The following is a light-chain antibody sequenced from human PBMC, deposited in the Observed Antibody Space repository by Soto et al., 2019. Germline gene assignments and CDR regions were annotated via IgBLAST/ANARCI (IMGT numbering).Light chain of an antibody. Sequence: EIVSTQSPATLSLSPGERATLSCRASQSVDIYLAWYRQIPGQAPRLLIYDASNRATGIPDRFSGGGSGTDFTLTISSLEPEDFAIYYCQQRSNLPPTFGQGTRLEIK. CDR3: QQRSNLPPT. CDR2: DAS. J-gene: IGKJ5*01. V-gene: IGKV3-11*01. CDR1: QSVDIY.